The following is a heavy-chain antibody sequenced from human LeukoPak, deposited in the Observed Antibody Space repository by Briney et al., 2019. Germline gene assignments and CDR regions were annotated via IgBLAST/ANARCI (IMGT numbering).Heavy chain of an antibody. CDR2: INHTGST. V-gene: IGHV4-34*01. CDR3: ARARYNWFDP. D-gene: IGHD3-16*02. J-gene: IGHJ5*02. Sequence: SETLSLTCAVYGESFSGYYWTWIRQPPGKGLEWIGEINHTGSTNYNPSLRSRVTISVDTSKNQFSLKLSSVTAADTAVYYCARARYNWFDPWGQGTLVTVSS. CDR1: GESFSGYY.